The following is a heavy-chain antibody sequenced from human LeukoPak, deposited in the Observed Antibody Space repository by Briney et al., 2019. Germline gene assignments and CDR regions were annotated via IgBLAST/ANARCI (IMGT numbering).Heavy chain of an antibody. V-gene: IGHV3-7*01. CDR1: GFTFSTYW. CDR2: IKADGGEK. Sequence: GGSLRLSCAASGFTFSTYWMNWCRETPGKGLEWGAKIKADGGEKAHVASVKGRFTISRDNAKNSLYLQMTSLRVEDTAVYYCARGGAARPDFWGPGTLVTVSS. D-gene: IGHD6-6*01. CDR3: ARGGAARPDF. J-gene: IGHJ4*02.